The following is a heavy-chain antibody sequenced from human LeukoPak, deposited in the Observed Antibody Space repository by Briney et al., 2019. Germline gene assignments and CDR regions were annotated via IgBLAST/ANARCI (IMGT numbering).Heavy chain of an antibody. CDR1: GFSLSTSGVG. V-gene: IGHV2-5*01. CDR2: IYWNDDK. D-gene: IGHD3-9*01. J-gene: IGHJ4*02. CDR3: AHSRRDFDPFVC. Sequence: SGPTLVKPTQTLTLTCTFSGFSLSTSGVGVGWIRQPPGKALEWLALIYWNDDKRYSPSLKSRLTITKDTSKNQVVLTMTNMDPVDTATYFCAHSRRDFDPFVCWGQGTLVTVSS.